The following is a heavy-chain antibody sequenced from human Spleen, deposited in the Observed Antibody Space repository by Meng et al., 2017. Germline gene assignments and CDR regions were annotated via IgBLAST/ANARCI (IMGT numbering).Heavy chain of an antibody. CDR3: AKGASYSSGWYNFYFDY. J-gene: IGHJ4*02. CDR1: GFTVSHNY. V-gene: IGHV3-53*01. Sequence: GESLKISCAASGFTVSHNYMSWVRQAPGKGLEWVSVIYSGGNTYYADSVKGRFTISRDNSKNTVYLQMNSLRAEDTAVYYCAKGASYSSGWYNFYFDYWGQGTLVTVSS. D-gene: IGHD6-19*01. CDR2: IYSGGNT.